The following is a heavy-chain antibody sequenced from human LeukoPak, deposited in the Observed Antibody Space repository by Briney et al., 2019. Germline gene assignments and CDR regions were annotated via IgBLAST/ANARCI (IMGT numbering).Heavy chain of an antibody. CDR2: MNPKSGDT. D-gene: IGHD3-10*01. Sequence: ASVKVSCKASGYSFTNYDINWVRQATGQGLEWMGWMNPKSGDTGYSQKFQGRVFITRDTSINTAYMELSSLGSDDTAVYYCARADPTTYYYGSGSWFDPWGQGTLVTVSS. J-gene: IGHJ5*02. V-gene: IGHV1-8*03. CDR3: ARADPTTYYYGSGSWFDP. CDR1: GYSFTNYD.